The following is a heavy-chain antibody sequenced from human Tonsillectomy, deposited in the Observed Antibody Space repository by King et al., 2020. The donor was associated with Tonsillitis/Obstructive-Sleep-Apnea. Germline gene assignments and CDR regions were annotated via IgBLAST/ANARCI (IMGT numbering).Heavy chain of an antibody. CDR3: AKGSHCSSTSCYPYYYYHYMDV. CDR2: ISWNSGSI. Sequence: VQLVESGGGLVQPGRSLRLSCAASGFTFDDYAMHWVRQAPGKGLEWVSGISWNSGSIGYADSVKGRFTISRDNAKNSLYLQMNSLRAEDTALYYCAKGSHCSSTSCYPYYYYHYMDVWGKGTTVTVSS. V-gene: IGHV3-9*01. CDR1: GFTFDDYA. J-gene: IGHJ6*03. D-gene: IGHD2-2*01.